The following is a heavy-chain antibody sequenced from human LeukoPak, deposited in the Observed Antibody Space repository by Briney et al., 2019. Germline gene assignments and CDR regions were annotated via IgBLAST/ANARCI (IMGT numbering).Heavy chain of an antibody. V-gene: IGHV3-11*05. Sequence: GGSLRLSCAASGFTFSDYYMSWIRQAPGKGLEWVSYISSSSSYTNYADSVKGRFTISRDNAKNSLYLQMNSLRAEDTAVYYCARVGVAASYCNWFDPWGQGTLVTVSS. CDR3: ARVGVAASYCNWFDP. CDR1: GFTFSDYY. D-gene: IGHD2-21*01. J-gene: IGHJ5*02. CDR2: ISSSSSYT.